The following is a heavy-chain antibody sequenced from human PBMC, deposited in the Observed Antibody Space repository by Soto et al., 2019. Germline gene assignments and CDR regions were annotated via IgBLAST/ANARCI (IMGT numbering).Heavy chain of an antibody. V-gene: IGHV1-69*13. D-gene: IGHD2-2*01. CDR3: ARVGYCSSTSCEPFYGMDV. CDR2: IIPVFGTA. CDR1: GGTFSSYA. Sequence: SVKVSCKASGGTFSSYAISWVRQAPGQGLEWMGGIIPVFGTANYAQKFQGRVTITADESTSTAYMELSSLRSEDTAVYYCARVGYCSSTSCEPFYGMDVWGQGTTVTVSS. J-gene: IGHJ6*02.